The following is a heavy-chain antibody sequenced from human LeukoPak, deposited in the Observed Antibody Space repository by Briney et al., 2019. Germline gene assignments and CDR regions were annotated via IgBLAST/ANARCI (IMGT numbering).Heavy chain of an antibody. CDR2: INDSGSP. Sequence: GSLRLSCAASGFTFSSYGMIWVRQSPGKGLEWIGEINDSGSPIYSPSLRSRLTISVDTSKNQFSVTLTSVTVADTAVYYCARGPHQHWPLGQFWGQGSLVTVSS. J-gene: IGHJ4*02. V-gene: IGHV4-34*01. D-gene: IGHD2-2*01. CDR3: ARGPHQHWPLGQF. CDR1: GFTFSSYG.